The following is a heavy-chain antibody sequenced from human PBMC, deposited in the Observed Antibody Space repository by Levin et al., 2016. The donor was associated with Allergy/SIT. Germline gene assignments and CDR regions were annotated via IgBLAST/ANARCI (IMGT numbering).Heavy chain of an antibody. CDR2: IIPIFGTA. Sequence: SVKVSCKASGGTFSSYAISWVRQAPGQGLEWMGGIIPIFGTANYAQKFQGRVTITADESTSTAYMELSSLRSEDTAVYYCALGRYCGGDCYFNWFDPWGQGTLVTVSS. CDR1: GGTFSSYA. CDR3: ALGRYCGGDCYFNWFDP. D-gene: IGHD2-21*02. J-gene: IGHJ5*02. V-gene: IGHV1-69*13.